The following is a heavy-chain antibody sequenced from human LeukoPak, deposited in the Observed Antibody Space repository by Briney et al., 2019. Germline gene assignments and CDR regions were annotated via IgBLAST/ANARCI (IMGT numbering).Heavy chain of an antibody. V-gene: IGHV3-23*01. D-gene: IGHD1-26*01. CDR1: GFTFSSYA. CDR3: AKDLRGAY. CDR2: ITSSGGST. Sequence: GGSLRLSCAASGFTFSSYAMSWVRQAPGKGLQWVSSITSSGGSTYYADSVKGRFAISRDNSKNTLYLQMNSLRAEDTAVFYCAKDLRGAYWGQGTLVTVSS. J-gene: IGHJ4*02.